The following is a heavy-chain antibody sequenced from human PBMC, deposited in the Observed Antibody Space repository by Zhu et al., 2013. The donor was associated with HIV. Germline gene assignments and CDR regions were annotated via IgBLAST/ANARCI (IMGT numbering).Heavy chain of an antibody. CDR2: IIPIFGLA. V-gene: IGHV1-69*12. J-gene: IGHJ6*03. CDR1: GGTFSSYA. Sequence: QVQLVQSGAEVKKPGSSVKVSCKASGGTFSSYAISWVRQAPGQGLEWMGWIIPIFGLANYAQRFQGRVTITADESTSTAYMELSRLRSDDTAVYFCAKNDFWSVSGYYYMDVWGKGTTVTVSS. CDR3: AKNDFWSVSGYYYMDV. D-gene: IGHD3-3*01.